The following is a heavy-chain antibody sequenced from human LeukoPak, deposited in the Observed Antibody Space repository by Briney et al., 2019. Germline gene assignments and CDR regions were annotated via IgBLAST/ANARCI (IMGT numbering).Heavy chain of an antibody. Sequence: ASVKVSCKASGYTFSGYYMHWVRQAPGQGLEWMGWINPNSGDTIYAQKFRGRVTMTRDTSISTAYMELSRLRSDDTAIYYCARDFNLPGYYYCMDVWGQGTTVTVSS. J-gene: IGHJ6*02. CDR1: GYTFSGYY. CDR2: INPNSGDT. V-gene: IGHV1-2*02. CDR3: ARDFNLPGYYYCMDV.